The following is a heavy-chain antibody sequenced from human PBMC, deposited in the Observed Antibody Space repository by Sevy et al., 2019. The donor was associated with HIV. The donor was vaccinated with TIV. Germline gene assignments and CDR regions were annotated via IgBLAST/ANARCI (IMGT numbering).Heavy chain of an antibody. CDR2: INSDGSST. CDR1: GITLSTYW. CDR3: SRGLYYYDMRGHQEPGDY. V-gene: IGHV3-74*01. D-gene: IGHD3-22*01. Sequence: GGSLRLSCAASGITLSTYWMHWVRQAPGKGLVWVSRINSDGSSTSYADSVKGRFTISRDNGRNTLYLQMKSLRDEGTAVNFCSRGLYYYDMRGHQEPGDYWGQGVLATVAS. J-gene: IGHJ4*02.